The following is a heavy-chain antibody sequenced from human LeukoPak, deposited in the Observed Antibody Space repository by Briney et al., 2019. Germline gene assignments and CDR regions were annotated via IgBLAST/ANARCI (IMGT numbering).Heavy chain of an antibody. Sequence: GGSLRLSCAASGFTFSDYYMSWIRQAPGKGLEWVSYISSSGSTIYYADSVKGRFTISRDNAKNSLYLQMNSLRAEDTAVYYWATYCSGGRCYPTFDYWGQGTLVTVSS. CDR3: ATYCSGGRCYPTFDY. J-gene: IGHJ4*02. V-gene: IGHV3-11*01. CDR1: GFTFSDYY. CDR2: ISSSGSTI. D-gene: IGHD2-15*01.